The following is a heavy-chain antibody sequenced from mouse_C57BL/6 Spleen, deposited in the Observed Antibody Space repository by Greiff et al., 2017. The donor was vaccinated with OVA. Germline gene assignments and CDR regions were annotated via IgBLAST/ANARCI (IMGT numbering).Heavy chain of an antibody. CDR2: IVPNSGGT. CDR3: ARVYGSIYYAMDY. J-gene: IGHJ4*01. Sequence: VQLQQPGAELVKPGASVKLSCKASGYTFTSYWMHWVKQRPGRGLEWIGRIVPNSGGTKYNEKFKSKATLTVDKPSSTAYMQLSSLTSEDSAVYYCARVYGSIYYAMDYWGQGTSVTVSS. V-gene: IGHV1-72*01. CDR1: GYTFTSYW. D-gene: IGHD1-1*01.